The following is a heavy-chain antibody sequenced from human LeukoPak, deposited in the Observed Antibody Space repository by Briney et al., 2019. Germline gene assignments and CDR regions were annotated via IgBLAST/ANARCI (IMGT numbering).Heavy chain of an antibody. Sequence: ASVKVSCKASGYTFASYGISWVRQAPGQGLGRMGWISAYNGNTNYAQKLQGRVTMTTDTSTSTAYMELRSLRSDDTAVYYCARDRVTYDYVWGSYRFGYFDYWGQGTLVTVSS. CDR3: ARDRVTYDYVWGSYRFGYFDY. J-gene: IGHJ4*02. CDR1: GYTFASYG. CDR2: ISAYNGNT. D-gene: IGHD3-16*02. V-gene: IGHV1-18*01.